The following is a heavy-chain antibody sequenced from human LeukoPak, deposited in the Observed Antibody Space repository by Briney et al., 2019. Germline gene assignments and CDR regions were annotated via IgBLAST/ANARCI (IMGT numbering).Heavy chain of an antibody. J-gene: IGHJ4*02. Sequence: VASVKVSCKASGYTFTSYGISWVRQAPGQGLEWMGWVGAYNGNTNYAQKLQGRVTMTTDTSTSTAYMELRSLRSDDTAVYYCARGITMVRETSETPTDYWGQGTLVTVSS. CDR2: VGAYNGNT. CDR3: ARGITMVRETSETPTDY. V-gene: IGHV1-18*01. CDR1: GYTFTSYG. D-gene: IGHD3-10*01.